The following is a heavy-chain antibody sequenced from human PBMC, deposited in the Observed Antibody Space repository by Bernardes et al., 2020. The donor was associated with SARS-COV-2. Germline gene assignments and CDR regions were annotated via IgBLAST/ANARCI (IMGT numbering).Heavy chain of an antibody. D-gene: IGHD3-22*01. Sequence: GESLKISCKGSGYSFTSYWIGWVRQAPGKGLEWMGSFDPEDGEAIYAQKFLGRVTMTADTSTYTSYMELRSLRSDDTAVYYCTTSLSLIVVVYAFDIWGQGTTVIVSS. CDR1: GYSFTSYW. J-gene: IGHJ3*02. CDR3: TTSLSLIVVVYAFDI. CDR2: FDPEDGEA. V-gene: IGHV1-24*01.